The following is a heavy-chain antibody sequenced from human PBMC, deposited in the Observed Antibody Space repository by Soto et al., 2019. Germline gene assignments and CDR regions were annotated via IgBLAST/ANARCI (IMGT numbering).Heavy chain of an antibody. CDR2: IYHSGST. J-gene: IGHJ4*02. D-gene: IGHD3-10*01. Sequence: PSETLSLTCAVSGGSISIGGYSWSWILQPPGKGLEWIGYIYHSGSTYYNPSLKSRVTISIDTSKNQFSLKLSSVTAADTAVYYCASRKSSPYFDYWGQGTLVTVSS. V-gene: IGHV4-30-2*01. CDR3: ASRKSSPYFDY. CDR1: GGSISIGGYS.